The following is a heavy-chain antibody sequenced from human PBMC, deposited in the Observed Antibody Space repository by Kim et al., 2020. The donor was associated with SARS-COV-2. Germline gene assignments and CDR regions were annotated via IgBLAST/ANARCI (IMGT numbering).Heavy chain of an antibody. CDR3: TLLQEHL. J-gene: IGHJ6*01. CDR2: ISYDGSNK. Sequence: ASGLTLRSYGMHWGRQAPGKGLGWVAVISYDGSNKYYADSVKGRFTISRDNSKNTLYLQMNSLPQGPIGLPPGTLLQEHLWG. CDR1: GLTLRSYG. V-gene: IGHV3-30*03.